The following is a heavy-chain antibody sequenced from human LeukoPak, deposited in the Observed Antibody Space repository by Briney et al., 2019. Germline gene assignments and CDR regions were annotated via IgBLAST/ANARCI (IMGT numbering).Heavy chain of an antibody. J-gene: IGHJ4*02. CDR1: GFTFSSYG. Sequence: GGSLRLSCAASGFTFSSYGMHWVRQAPGKGLEWVAVIWYDGSNKYYADSVKGRFTISRDNSKNTLYLQMNSLRAEDTAVYYCARDNPLIITMVRGVMDYWGQGTLVTVSS. D-gene: IGHD3-10*01. CDR2: IWYDGSNK. V-gene: IGHV3-33*01. CDR3: ARDNPLIITMVRGVMDY.